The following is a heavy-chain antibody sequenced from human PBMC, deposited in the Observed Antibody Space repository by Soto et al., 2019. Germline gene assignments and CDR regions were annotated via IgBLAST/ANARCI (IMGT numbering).Heavy chain of an antibody. Sequence: ASVKVSCKVSGYTLTELSMHWVRQAPGKGLEWMGGFDPEDGETIYAQKFQGRVTMTEDTSTDTAYMELSSLRSEDTAVYYCATDAATYQLPWTNWFDPWGQGTLVTVSS. D-gene: IGHD2-2*01. CDR2: FDPEDGET. J-gene: IGHJ5*02. V-gene: IGHV1-24*01. CDR1: GYTLTELS. CDR3: ATDAATYQLPWTNWFDP.